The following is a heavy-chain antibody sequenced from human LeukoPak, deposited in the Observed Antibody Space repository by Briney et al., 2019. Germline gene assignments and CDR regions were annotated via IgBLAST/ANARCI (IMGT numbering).Heavy chain of an antibody. D-gene: IGHD6-19*01. CDR3: ARDLYSSGWLDC. V-gene: IGHV3-30-3*01. J-gene: IGHJ4*02. Sequence: GGSLRLSCAASGFTFSSYAMHWVRQAPGKGLEWVAVISYDGSNKYYADSVKGRFTISRDNSKNTLCLQMNSLRAEDTAVYYCARDLYSSGWLDCWGQGTLVTVSS. CDR2: ISYDGSNK. CDR1: GFTFSSYA.